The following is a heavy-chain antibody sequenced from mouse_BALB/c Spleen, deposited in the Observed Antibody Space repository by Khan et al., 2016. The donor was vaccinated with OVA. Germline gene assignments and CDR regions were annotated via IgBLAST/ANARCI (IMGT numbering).Heavy chain of an antibody. Sequence: EVQLQESGPGLVKPSQSLSLTCPVTGYSITSDYAWNWLRQFPGNKLEWMGFISYSGNTKYNPSLNSRFSIPRDTSKNQFFLQLNSVTTEDTATYYCARVYGGDCDYWGQGTSLTVSS. CDR1: GYSITSDYA. J-gene: IGHJ2*02. D-gene: IGHD1-1*01. CDR3: ARVYGGDCDY. V-gene: IGHV3-2*02. CDR2: ISYSGNT.